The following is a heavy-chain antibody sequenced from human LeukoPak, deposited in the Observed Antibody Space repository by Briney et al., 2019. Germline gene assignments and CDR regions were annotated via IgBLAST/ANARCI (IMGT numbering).Heavy chain of an antibody. CDR2: ISSSSSYI. D-gene: IGHD2-15*01. J-gene: IGHJ5*02. CDR3: ARDSYDYCSGGSCYSAVNWFDP. Sequence: PGGSLRLSCAASGFTFSSYSMNWVRQAPGKGLEWVSSISSSSSYIYYADSVKGRFTISRDNAKNSLYLQMNSLRAEDTAVYYCARDSYDYCSGGSCYSAVNWFDPRGQGTLVTVSS. V-gene: IGHV3-21*01. CDR1: GFTFSSYS.